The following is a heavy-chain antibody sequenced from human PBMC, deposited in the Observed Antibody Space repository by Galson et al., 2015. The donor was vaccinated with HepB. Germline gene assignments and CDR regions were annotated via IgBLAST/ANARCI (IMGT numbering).Heavy chain of an antibody. V-gene: IGHV4-39*07. CDR3: ARDPGSSDYGSAWAWFDP. CDR2: ISYSGST. CDR1: GGSISSVSYY. J-gene: IGHJ5*02. Sequence: SETLSLTCTVSGGSISSVSYYWGWIRQPPGKGLEWIGTISYSGSTYYNPSLKSRVTISIDTSKNQFSLKLYSVTAADTAVYYCARDPGSSDYGSAWAWFDPWGQGTLVTVSS. D-gene: IGHD3-22*01.